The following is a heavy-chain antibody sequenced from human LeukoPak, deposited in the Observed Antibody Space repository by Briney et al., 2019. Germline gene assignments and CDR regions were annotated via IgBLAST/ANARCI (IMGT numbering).Heavy chain of an antibody. V-gene: IGHV3-21*01. J-gene: IGHJ4*02. CDR1: GFTFSSYS. D-gene: IGHD3-22*01. CDR3: ARAPAYYYDSSGLN. Sequence: GGSLGLSCAASGFTFSSYSMNWVRQAPGKGLEWVSSISGSSGYICYADSVKGRFTISRDNAKNSLYLQMNSLRAEDTAVYYCARAPAYYYDSSGLNWGQGTLVTVSS. CDR2: ISGSSGYI.